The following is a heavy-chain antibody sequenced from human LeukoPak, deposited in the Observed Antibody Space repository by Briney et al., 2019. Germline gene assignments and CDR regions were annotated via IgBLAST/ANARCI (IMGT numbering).Heavy chain of an antibody. D-gene: IGHD4-17*01. CDR1: GFTFSSYW. V-gene: IGHV3-7*01. CDR3: ARVSTVTIYGYYYYYMDV. CDR2: IKQDGSEK. Sequence: GWSLRLSCAASGFTFSSYWMSWVRQAPGKGLEWVANIKQDGSEKYYVDSVKGRFTISRDNAKNSLYLQMNSLRAEDTALYYCARVSTVTIYGYYYYYMDVWGKGTTVTVSS. J-gene: IGHJ6*03.